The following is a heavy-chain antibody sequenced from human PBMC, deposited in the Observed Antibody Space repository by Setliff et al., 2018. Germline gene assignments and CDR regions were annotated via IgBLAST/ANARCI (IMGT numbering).Heavy chain of an antibody. CDR2: IYYRGST. CDR1: GGSISSSGYY. J-gene: IGHJ5*02. D-gene: IGHD6-6*01. CDR3: ARHVLGYSSSYNWFDP. V-gene: IGHV4-39*01. Sequence: PSETLSLTCTVSGGSISSSGYYWGWIRQPPGKGLEWIGSIYYRGSTYYNPSLKSRVTISVDTSKNQFSLKLSSVTAADTAVYYCARHVLGYSSSYNWFDPWGQGTLVTVSS.